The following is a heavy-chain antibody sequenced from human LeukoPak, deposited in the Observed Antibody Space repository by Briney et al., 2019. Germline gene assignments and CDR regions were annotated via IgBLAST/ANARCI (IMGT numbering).Heavy chain of an antibody. CDR1: GXSFTNYC. CDR2: IQPSDSDT. J-gene: IGHJ4*02. CDR3: ARREGSGNFLIDY. Sequence: HGESLKISYKGSGXSFTNYCIGWVRQMPGKGLERMGIIQPSDSDTKYNPSFQGQVTISADKFTNTAYLQWSSLEASDTAMYYCARREGSGNFLIDYWGQGTLVTVSS. D-gene: IGHD3-10*01. V-gene: IGHV5-51*01.